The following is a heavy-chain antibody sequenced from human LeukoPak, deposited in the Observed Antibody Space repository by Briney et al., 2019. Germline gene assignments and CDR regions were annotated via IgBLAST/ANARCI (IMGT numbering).Heavy chain of an antibody. CDR2: ISGSGGST. Sequence: SGGSLRLSCAASGFTFSSYAMSWVRQAPGKGLEWVSAISGSGGSTYYADSVKGRFTISRDNSKNTLYLQMNSLRAEDTAVYYCAKEGVLIVVDNDAFDIWGQGTMVTVSS. D-gene: IGHD3-22*01. V-gene: IGHV3-23*01. J-gene: IGHJ3*02. CDR1: GFTFSSYA. CDR3: AKEGVLIVVDNDAFDI.